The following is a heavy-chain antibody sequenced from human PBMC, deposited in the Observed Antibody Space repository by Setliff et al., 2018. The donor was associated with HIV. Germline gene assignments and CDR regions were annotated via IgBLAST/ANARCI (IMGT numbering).Heavy chain of an antibody. CDR3: ARVARYSYGSFES. J-gene: IGHJ4*02. V-gene: IGHV4-39*07. CDR2: IDYSGNT. CDR1: GASIGRRSDC. D-gene: IGHD5-18*01. Sequence: SETLSLTCTVSGASIGRRSDCWGWIRQPPGKGLEWIGSIDYSGNTHYNPSLKSRVTISIDTSKKQFSLRLTSVTAADTAVYYCARVARYSYGSFESWGQGTLVTVSS.